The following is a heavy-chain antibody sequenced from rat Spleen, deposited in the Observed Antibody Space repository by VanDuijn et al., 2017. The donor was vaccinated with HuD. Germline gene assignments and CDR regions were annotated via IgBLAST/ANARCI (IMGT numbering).Heavy chain of an antibody. CDR2: IWGDGST. CDR3: VRERVPGFAFYFDY. Sequence: QVQLKESGPGLVQPSQTLSLTCTVSGFSLISNSVHWVRQPPGKGLEWMGGIWGDGSTDYDSALKSRLGISRDTSKSQVFLKMNSLQTEDTAIYFCVRERVPGFAFYFDYWGQGVMVTVSS. CDR1: GFSLISNS. D-gene: IGHD1-4*01. J-gene: IGHJ2*01. V-gene: IGHV2-1*01.